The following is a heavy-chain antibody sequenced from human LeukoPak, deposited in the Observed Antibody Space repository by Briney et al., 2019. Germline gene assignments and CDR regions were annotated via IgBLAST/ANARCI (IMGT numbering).Heavy chain of an antibody. CDR2: ISGSGGMT. V-gene: IGHV3-23*01. J-gene: IGHJ4*02. Sequence: GGSLRLSCAASGFIFSSHAMNWVRQAPGKGLEWVSVISGSGGMTYYADSVKGRFTISRDNSKNTLYLQMNSLRAEDTAVYYCAKDGTFGELQRPGYWGQGTLVTVSP. CDR1: GFIFSSHA. CDR3: AKDGTFGELQRPGY. D-gene: IGHD3-10*01.